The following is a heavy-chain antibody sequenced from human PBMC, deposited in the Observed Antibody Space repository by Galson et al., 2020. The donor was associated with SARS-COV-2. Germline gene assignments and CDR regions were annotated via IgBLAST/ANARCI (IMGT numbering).Heavy chain of an antibody. V-gene: IGHV5-51*01. J-gene: IGHJ1*01. CDR1: GYSFTSYW. CDR3: ARSDIAAAGPEYFQH. D-gene: IGHD6-13*01. CDR2: IYPGDSDT. Sequence: GESLKISCQGSGYSFTSYWIGWVRQMPGKGLVWMGIIYPGDSDTRYSPSFQGQVTISADKSISTAYLQWSSLKASDTAMYYCARSDIAAAGPEYFQHWGQGTLVTVSS.